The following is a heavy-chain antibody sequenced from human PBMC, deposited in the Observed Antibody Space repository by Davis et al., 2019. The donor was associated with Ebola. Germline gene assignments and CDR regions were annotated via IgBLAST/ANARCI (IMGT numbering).Heavy chain of an antibody. D-gene: IGHD1-26*01. V-gene: IGHV4-39*02. J-gene: IGHJ4*02. CDR1: GGSIRRSNYY. Sequence: MPSETLSLTCSVSGGSIRRSNYYCSWVRQSPGKGLEWIGSVFYTGTTYFNPSVKRRLTVSVDTAKNHFSLELNSVTAADTAVYYCAIQIMGRTRVFDYWGQGALVTVSS. CDR2: VFYTGTT. CDR3: AIQIMGRTRVFDY.